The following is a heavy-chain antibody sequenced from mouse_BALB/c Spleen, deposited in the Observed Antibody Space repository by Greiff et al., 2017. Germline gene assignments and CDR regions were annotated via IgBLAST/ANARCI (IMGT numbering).Heavy chain of an antibody. Sequence: DVKLVESGGGLVQPGGSLRLSCATSGFTFTDYYMSWVRQPPGKALEWLGFIRNKANGYTTEYSASVKGRFTISRDNSQSILYLQMNTLRAEDSATYYCARDLITGAMDYWGQGTSVTVSS. CDR1: GFTFTDYY. D-gene: IGHD2-4*01. CDR2: IRNKANGYTT. J-gene: IGHJ4*01. V-gene: IGHV7-3*02. CDR3: ARDLITGAMDY.